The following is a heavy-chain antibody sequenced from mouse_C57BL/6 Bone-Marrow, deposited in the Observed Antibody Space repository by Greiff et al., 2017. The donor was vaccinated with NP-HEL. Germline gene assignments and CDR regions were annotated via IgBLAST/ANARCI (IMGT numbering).Heavy chain of an antibody. D-gene: IGHD1-1*01. Sequence: DVQLVESGGGLVKPGGSLKLSCAASGFTFSDYGMHWVRQAPEKGLEWVAYISSGSSTIYYADTVKGRFTISRDNAKNTLFLQMTSLRSEDTAMYYCARYYGSKGFAYWGQGTLVTVSA. CDR3: ARYYGSKGFAY. V-gene: IGHV5-17*01. CDR1: GFTFSDYG. CDR2: ISSGSSTI. J-gene: IGHJ3*01.